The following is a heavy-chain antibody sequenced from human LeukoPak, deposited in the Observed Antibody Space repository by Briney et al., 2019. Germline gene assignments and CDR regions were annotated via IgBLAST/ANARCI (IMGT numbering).Heavy chain of an antibody. D-gene: IGHD3-22*01. V-gene: IGHV3-74*01. CDR2: INSDGINT. Sequence: GGSLRLSCAASGFTFDDYAMHWVRQAPGKGLVWVSRINSDGINTSYADSVKGRFTISRDNAKNTLNLQMNSLRAEDTALYHCVRVEAYYYDTSGYPPPYFDYWGQGTLVTVSS. CDR3: VRVEAYYYDTSGYPPPYFDY. J-gene: IGHJ4*02. CDR1: GFTFDDYA.